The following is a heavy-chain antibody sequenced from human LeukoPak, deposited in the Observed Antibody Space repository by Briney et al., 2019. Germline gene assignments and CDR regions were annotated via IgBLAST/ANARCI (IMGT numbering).Heavy chain of an antibody. J-gene: IGHJ4*02. Sequence: GGSLRLSCAASGFTFSSYSMNWVGQAPGRGLEGVSSISSSSSYIYYADSVKGRFTISRDNAKNSLYLQMNSLRAEDTAVYYCARDMVRGVIILDDYWGQGTLVTVSS. D-gene: IGHD3-10*01. V-gene: IGHV3-21*01. CDR3: ARDMVRGVIILDDY. CDR2: ISSSSSYI. CDR1: GFTFSSYS.